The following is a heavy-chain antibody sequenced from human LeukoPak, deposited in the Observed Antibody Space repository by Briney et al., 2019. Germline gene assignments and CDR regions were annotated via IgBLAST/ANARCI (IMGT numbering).Heavy chain of an antibody. Sequence: GGSLRLSCAASGFTLSSYAMSWVRQAPGKGLEWVSAISDSGNTYHADSVKGRFTISRDNSKNTLYLQMSSLRAEDTAVYYCAKDHDYVWGSYRYLAFDIWGQGTMVTVSS. D-gene: IGHD3-16*02. CDR2: ISDSGNT. J-gene: IGHJ3*02. CDR3: AKDHDYVWGSYRYLAFDI. CDR1: GFTLSSYA. V-gene: IGHV3-23*01.